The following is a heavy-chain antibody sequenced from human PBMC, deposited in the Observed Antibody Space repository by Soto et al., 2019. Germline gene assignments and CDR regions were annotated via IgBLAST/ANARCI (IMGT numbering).Heavy chain of an antibody. CDR3: ARDVIIVVHPRGFDP. CDR1: GYTFTSCA. CDR2: INAGNGNT. D-gene: IGHD2-2*01. Sequence: ASVKVSCKASGYTFTSCAMHWVRQAPGQRLEWMGWINAGNGNTKYSQKFQGRVTITRDTSASTAYMELSSLRSEDTAVYYCARDVIIVVHPRGFDPWGQGTLVTVSS. V-gene: IGHV1-3*01. J-gene: IGHJ5*02.